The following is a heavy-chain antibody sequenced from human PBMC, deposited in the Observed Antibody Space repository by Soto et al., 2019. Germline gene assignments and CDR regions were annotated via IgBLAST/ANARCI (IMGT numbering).Heavy chain of an antibody. CDR2: IIPIFGTA. Sequence: SVKVSCKASGGTFSSYAISWVRQAPGQGLEWMGGIIPIFGTANYAQKLQGRVTMTTDTSTSTAYMELRSLRSDDTAVYYCARESYDSSGYPYYYGMDVWGQGTTVTVSS. J-gene: IGHJ6*02. CDR1: GGTFSSYA. CDR3: ARESYDSSGYPYYYGMDV. D-gene: IGHD3-22*01. V-gene: IGHV1-69*05.